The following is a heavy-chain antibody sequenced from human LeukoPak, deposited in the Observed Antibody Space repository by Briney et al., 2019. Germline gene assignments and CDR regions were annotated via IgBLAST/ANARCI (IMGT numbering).Heavy chain of an antibody. CDR3: TQRTPGWPFDT. D-gene: IGHD6-19*01. J-gene: IGHJ4*02. CDR1: LGTLTVAA. CDR2: ITGSGDST. Sequence: GGSLRLSCVAPLGTLTVAATRGGRQAPEKGLEWVSHITGSGDSTYYADSVKGRFTISRDNSKNTLYLLMNSLRAEITAVYYSTQRTPGWPFDTGGQGTLVTVSS. V-gene: IGHV3-23*01.